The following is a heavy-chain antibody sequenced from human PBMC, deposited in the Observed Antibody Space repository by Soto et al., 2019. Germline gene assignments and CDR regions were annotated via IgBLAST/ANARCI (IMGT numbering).Heavy chain of an antibody. V-gene: IGHV3-13*01. Sequence: EVQLVESGGGLVQPGGSLRLSCAASGFTFSSYDMHWVRQATGKGLEWVSAIGTAGDTYYPGSVKGRFTLSRENAKNSLYLQMNSLRAEDTAVYYCARGDSISSSPDYWGQGTLVTVSS. D-gene: IGHD6-13*01. CDR3: ARGDSISSSPDY. CDR1: GFTFSSYD. J-gene: IGHJ4*02. CDR2: IGTAGDT.